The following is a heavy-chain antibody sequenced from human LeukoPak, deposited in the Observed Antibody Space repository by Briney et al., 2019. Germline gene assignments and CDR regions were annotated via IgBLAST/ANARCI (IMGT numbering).Heavy chain of an antibody. J-gene: IGHJ4*02. CDR1: GFTFTNHW. CDR2: IYPGDSGT. D-gene: IGHD3-9*01. CDR3: ARHYDILTGFDY. Sequence: GESLKISCKVSGFTFTNHWIGWVRQMPGKGLEWMGIIYPGDSGTKYSPSLQGQVSISVDKSLSTAYLQWSSLKASDTAMYYCARHYDILTGFDYWGQGTLVTVSS. V-gene: IGHV5-51*01.